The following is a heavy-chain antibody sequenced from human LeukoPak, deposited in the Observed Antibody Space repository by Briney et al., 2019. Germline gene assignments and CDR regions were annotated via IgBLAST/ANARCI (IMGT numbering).Heavy chain of an antibody. J-gene: IGHJ5*02. CDR1: GASFSDYY. CDR2: VNHSGSA. Sequence: PSETLSLTCAVYGASFSDYYWSWIRHSPTKGLEWIGEVNHSGSAKYNPSLKSRVTISAGKSKNQFFLRLSPVAAADSGVYYCARERASNNHDNWFDPWGQGTLVTVSS. CDR3: ARERASNNHDNWFDP. V-gene: IGHV4-34*01.